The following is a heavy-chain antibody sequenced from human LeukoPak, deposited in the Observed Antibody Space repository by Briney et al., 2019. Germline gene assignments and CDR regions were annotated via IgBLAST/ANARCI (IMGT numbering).Heavy chain of an antibody. D-gene: IGHD3-22*01. V-gene: IGHV4-34*01. CDR3: ARGDYYYDSSGYLDR. Sequence: SETLSLTCAVYGGSFSGYYWSWIRQPPGKGLEWIGEINHSGSTNYNPSLKSRVTISVDTSKNQFSLKLSSVTAADTAVYYCARGDYYYDSSGYLDRWGQGTLVTVSS. CDR1: GGSFSGYY. CDR2: INHSGST. J-gene: IGHJ5*02.